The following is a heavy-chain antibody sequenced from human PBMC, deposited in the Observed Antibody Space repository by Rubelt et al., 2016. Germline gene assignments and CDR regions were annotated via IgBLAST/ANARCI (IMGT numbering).Heavy chain of an antibody. CDR2: IYYSGST. Sequence: QVQLQESGPGLVKPSETLSLTCTVSGGSISSYYWSWIRQPPGKGLEWIGYIYYSGSTNYNPSLKTRVTISVDTSKNQFSLKLSSVTAADTAVYYCARATGPMTTVLKAFDSWGQGTLVTVSS. D-gene: IGHD4-17*01. J-gene: IGHJ4*02. CDR3: ARATGPMTTVLKAFDS. V-gene: IGHV4-59*01. CDR1: GGSISSYY.